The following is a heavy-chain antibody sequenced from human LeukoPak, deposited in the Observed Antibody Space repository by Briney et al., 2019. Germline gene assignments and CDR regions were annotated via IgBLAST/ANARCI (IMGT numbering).Heavy chain of an antibody. CDR2: INPNSGGT. V-gene: IGHV1-2*02. Sequence: GASVKVSCKASGYTFTSYDINWVRQATGQGLEWMGWINPNSGGTNYAQKFQGRVTMTRDTSISTAYMELSRLRSDDTAVYYCARELELLDYWGQGTLVTVSS. CDR1: GYTFTSYD. J-gene: IGHJ4*02. D-gene: IGHD1-7*01. CDR3: ARELELLDY.